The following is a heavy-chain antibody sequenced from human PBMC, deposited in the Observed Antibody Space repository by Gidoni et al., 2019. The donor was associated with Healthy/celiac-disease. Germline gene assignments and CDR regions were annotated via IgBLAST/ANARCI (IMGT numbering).Heavy chain of an antibody. CDR3: ARPRSGSTGVYYYYGMDV. V-gene: IGHV1-69*01. J-gene: IGHJ6*02. CDR2: IIPIFGTA. CDR1: GGTFSSYA. D-gene: IGHD3-10*01. Sequence: QVQLVQSGAEVKKPGSSVKVSCKASGGTFSSYAISWARQAPGQGLEWMGGIIPIFGTANYAQKFQGRVTITADESTSTAYMELSSLRSEDTAVYYCARPRSGSTGVYYYYGMDVWGQGTTVTVSS.